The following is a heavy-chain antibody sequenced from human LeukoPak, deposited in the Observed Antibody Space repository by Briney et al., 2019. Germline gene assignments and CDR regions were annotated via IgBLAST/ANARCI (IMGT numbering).Heavy chain of an antibody. CDR1: GFTFSSYA. CDR2: ISGSGGST. J-gene: IGHJ4*02. Sequence: GGSLRLSCAASGFTFSSYAMSWARQAPGKGLEWVSAISGSGGSTYYADSAKGRFTISRDNSKNTLYLQMNSLRAEDTAVYYCAKDAPATTLGVVTTYFDYWGQGTLVTVSS. CDR3: AKDAPATTLGVVTTYFDY. D-gene: IGHD3-3*01. V-gene: IGHV3-23*01.